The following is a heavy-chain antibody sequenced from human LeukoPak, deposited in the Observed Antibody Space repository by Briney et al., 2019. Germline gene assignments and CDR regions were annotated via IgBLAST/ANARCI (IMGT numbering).Heavy chain of an antibody. Sequence: ASVKVFCKASGYTFTSYYMHWVRQAPGQGLEWMGIINPSGGSTSYAQKFQGRVTMTSDTSTSTVYMELSSLRSEDTAVYYCARDRDSSGWTNWFDPWGQGTLVTVSS. CDR2: INPSGGST. J-gene: IGHJ5*02. CDR1: GYTFTSYY. CDR3: ARDRDSSGWTNWFDP. D-gene: IGHD6-19*01. V-gene: IGHV1-46*01.